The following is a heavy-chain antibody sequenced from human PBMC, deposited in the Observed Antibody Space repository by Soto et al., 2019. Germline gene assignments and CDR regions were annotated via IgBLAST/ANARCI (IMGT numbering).Heavy chain of an antibody. J-gene: IGHJ5*02. Sequence: LRLSCAASGFTFSSYGMHWVRQAPGKGLEWVAVISYDGSNKYYADSVKGRFTISRDNSKNTLYLQMNSLRAEDTAVYYCAKAGETWSWFDPWGQGTLVTVSS. CDR3: AKAGETWSWFDP. CDR2: ISYDGSNK. V-gene: IGHV3-30*18. CDR1: GFTFSSYG. D-gene: IGHD3-16*01.